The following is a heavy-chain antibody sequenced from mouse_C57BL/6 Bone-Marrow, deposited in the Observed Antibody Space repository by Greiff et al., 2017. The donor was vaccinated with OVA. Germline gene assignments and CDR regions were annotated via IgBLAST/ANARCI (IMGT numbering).Heavy chain of an antibody. CDR3: TTAQVFAY. Sequence: EVQLQQSGAELVRPGASVKLSCTASGFNIKDDYMHWVKQRPEQGLEWIGWIDPENGDTEYASKFQGKATITADTSSNTAYLQLSSLTSEDTAVYYCTTAQVFAYWGQGTLVTVSA. CDR2: IDPENGDT. J-gene: IGHJ3*01. CDR1: GFNIKDDY. V-gene: IGHV14-4*01. D-gene: IGHD3-2*02.